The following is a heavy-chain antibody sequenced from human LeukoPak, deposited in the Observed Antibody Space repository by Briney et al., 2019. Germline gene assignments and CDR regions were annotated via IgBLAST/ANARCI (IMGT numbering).Heavy chain of an antibody. CDR1: GYTSTSYD. V-gene: IGHV1-8*01. Sequence: ASVKVSCKASGYTSTSYDINWVRQATGQGLEWMGWMNPNSGNTGYAQKFQGRVTMTRNTSISTAYMELSSLRSEDTAVYYCATSEYSSSSSQYYYYYYMDVWGKGTTVTVSS. J-gene: IGHJ6*03. D-gene: IGHD6-6*01. CDR3: ATSEYSSSSSQYYYYYYMDV. CDR2: MNPNSGNT.